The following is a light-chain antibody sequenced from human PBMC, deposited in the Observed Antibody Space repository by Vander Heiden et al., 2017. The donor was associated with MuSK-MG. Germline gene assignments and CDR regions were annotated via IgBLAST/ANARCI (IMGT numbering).Light chain of an antibody. Sequence: QSVLTQPPLASGTPGQRVTISCSGSRANIGSNTVNWYQQLPGTAPKLLIYSYYKRLSGVPDRFSGSRSGTSASLATSGLQSEEEADYYCAAWDDSLNGWVFGGGTKLTVL. V-gene: IGLV1-44*01. CDR2: SYY. CDR1: RANIGSNT. CDR3: AAWDDSLNGWV. J-gene: IGLJ3*02.